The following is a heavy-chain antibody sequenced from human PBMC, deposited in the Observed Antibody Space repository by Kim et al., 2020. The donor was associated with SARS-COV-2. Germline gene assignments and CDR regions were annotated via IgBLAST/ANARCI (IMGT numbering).Heavy chain of an antibody. V-gene: IGHV3-23*01. D-gene: IGHD2-15*01. CDR3: AKGGEGGNPGDNYVMDV. CDR2: ISAGAGTT. J-gene: IGHJ6*01. CDR1: GFTISSYG. Sequence: GGSLRLSCVVSGFTISSYGLSWVRQAPGKGLEWVSSISAGAGTTYYADSVKGRFTISGANSRNTLYLKMNSRRAEDTAVYYCAKGGEGGNPGDNYVMDV.